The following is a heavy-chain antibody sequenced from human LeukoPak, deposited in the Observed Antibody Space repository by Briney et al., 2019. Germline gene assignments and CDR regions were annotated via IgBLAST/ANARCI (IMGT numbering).Heavy chain of an antibody. V-gene: IGHV4-34*01. Sequence: SETLSLTCAVYGGSFSGYYWSWIRQPPGKGLEWIGEINHSGSTNYNPSLKSRVTISVDTSKNQFSLKLSSVTAADTAVYYCARGSLIVGAWRDWFDLWGQGTLVTVSS. CDR1: GGSFSGYY. CDR3: ARGSLIVGAWRDWFDL. D-gene: IGHD1-26*01. J-gene: IGHJ5*02. CDR2: INHSGST.